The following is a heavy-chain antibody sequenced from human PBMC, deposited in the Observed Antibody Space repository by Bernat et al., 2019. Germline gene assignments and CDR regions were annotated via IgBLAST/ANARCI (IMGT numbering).Heavy chain of an antibody. J-gene: IGHJ4*02. CDR2: IKSKTDGGTN. V-gene: IGHV3-15*01. CDR3: TTAPGAYYDFWSGYTTYTDY. Sequence: EVQLVESGGGLVKPGGSLRLSCAASGFTFSNAWMSWVRQAPGKGLEWVGRIKSKTDGGTNDYAAPVKGRFTISRDDSKNTLYLQMNSLKTEDTAVYYCTTAPGAYYDFWSGYTTYTDYWGQGTLVTVSS. CDR1: GFTFSNAW. D-gene: IGHD3-3*01.